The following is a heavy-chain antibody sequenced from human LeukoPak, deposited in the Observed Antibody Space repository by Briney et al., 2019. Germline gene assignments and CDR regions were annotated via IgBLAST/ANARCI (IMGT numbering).Heavy chain of an antibody. CDR3: ARDGPYDFWSGYYRDY. CDR1: GFTFSSYS. CDR2: ISSSSSYI. Sequence: PGGSLRLSCAASGFTFSSYSMNWVRQAPGKGLEWVSSISSSSSYIYYADSVKGRFTISRDNAKNSLYLQMNSLRAEDTAVYYCARDGPYDFWSGYYRDYWGQGTLVTASS. J-gene: IGHJ4*02. D-gene: IGHD3-3*01. V-gene: IGHV3-21*01.